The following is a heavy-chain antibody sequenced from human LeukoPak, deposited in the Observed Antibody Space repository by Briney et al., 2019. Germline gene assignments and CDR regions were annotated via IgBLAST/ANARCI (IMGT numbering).Heavy chain of an antibody. CDR1: GFTFSSYA. D-gene: IGHD3-10*01. CDR2: ISGSGGST. V-gene: IGHV3-23*01. J-gene: IGHJ2*01. Sequence: GGSLRLSCAASGFTFSSYAMSWVRQAPGKGLEWVSAISGSGGSTYYADSVKGRFTISRDNSKNTLYLQMNSLRAEDTAVYYCAKDGSGSGELKSWYFDLWGRGTLVTVSS. CDR3: AKDGSGSGELKSWYFDL.